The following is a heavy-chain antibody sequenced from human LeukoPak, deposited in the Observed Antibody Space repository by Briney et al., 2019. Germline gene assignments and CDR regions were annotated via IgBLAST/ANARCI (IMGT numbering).Heavy chain of an antibody. Sequence: GGSLRLSCAASGFTFSSYWMHWVRQAPGKGLVWVSRINSDGSSTSYADSVKGRFTISRDNAKNTLYLQMNSLRAEDTAVYYCARSYGATAMGYWGQGTLVTVSS. CDR3: ARSYGATAMGY. V-gene: IGHV3-74*01. D-gene: IGHD4-17*01. CDR1: GFTFSSYW. CDR2: INSDGSST. J-gene: IGHJ4*02.